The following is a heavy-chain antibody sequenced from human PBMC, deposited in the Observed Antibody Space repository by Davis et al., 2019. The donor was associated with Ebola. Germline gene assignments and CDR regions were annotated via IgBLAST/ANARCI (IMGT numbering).Heavy chain of an antibody. CDR1: AGPTSSSSYY. CDR2: IHYSGST. J-gene: IGHJ6*04. V-gene: IGHV4-39*07. CDR3: AREGGLVRVSYGMDV. Sequence: MPSETLSLTCTVSAGPTSSSSYYRGWIRQPPGKGLEWTGSIHYSGSTYYNPSLKRRVTISVDTSKNQFSLKLSSVTAADTAVYYCAREGGLVRVSYGMDVWGKGTTVTVSS. D-gene: IGHD2-21*01.